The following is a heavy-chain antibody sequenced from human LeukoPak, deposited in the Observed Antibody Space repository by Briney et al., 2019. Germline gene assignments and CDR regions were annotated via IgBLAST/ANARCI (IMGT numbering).Heavy chain of an antibody. Sequence: GASVTVSCKASGYTFTSYYMHWVRQAPGQGLEWMGIINPSGGSTSYAQKFQGRVTMTRDMSTSTVYMELSSLRSEDTAVYYCAKAVAGKNYFDYWGQGTLVTVSS. CDR1: GYTFTSYY. D-gene: IGHD6-19*01. V-gene: IGHV1-46*01. J-gene: IGHJ4*02. CDR3: AKAVAGKNYFDY. CDR2: INPSGGST.